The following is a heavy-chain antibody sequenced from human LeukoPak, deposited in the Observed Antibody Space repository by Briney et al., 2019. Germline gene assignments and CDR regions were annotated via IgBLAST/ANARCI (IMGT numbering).Heavy chain of an antibody. Sequence: ASVKVSCKASGGTFSNYAISWVRPAPGQGLEWMGGIIPIFGTANYPQKFPGRVTITADESTSTAYVELSSLRSEDTAVYYCARAGDSSSWYGNYWGQGTLVTVSS. CDR2: IIPIFGTA. V-gene: IGHV1-69*13. J-gene: IGHJ4*02. CDR3: ARAGDSSSWYGNY. D-gene: IGHD6-13*01. CDR1: GGTFSNYA.